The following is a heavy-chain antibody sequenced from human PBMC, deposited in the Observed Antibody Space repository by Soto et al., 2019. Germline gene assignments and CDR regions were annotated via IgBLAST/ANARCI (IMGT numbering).Heavy chain of an antibody. CDR2: IYYGGST. Sequence: QLQLQESGPGLVKPSETLSLTCSVSGGSISSSSYSWGWIRQPPGKGLEWIGTIYYGGSTYYNPSLESRVTISVDTSKNQFSLKVSSVTAADTAVYYCSRRSGSGWYYAYWGQGTLVTVSS. D-gene: IGHD6-19*01. CDR3: SRRSGSGWYYAY. J-gene: IGHJ4*02. V-gene: IGHV4-39*01. CDR1: GGSISSSSYS.